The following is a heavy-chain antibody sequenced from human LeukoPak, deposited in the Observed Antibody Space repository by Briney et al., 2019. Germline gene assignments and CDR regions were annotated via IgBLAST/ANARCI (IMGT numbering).Heavy chain of an antibody. D-gene: IGHD4-11*01. CDR3: ARDWGDNDYSKSDY. J-gene: IGHJ4*02. Sequence: GGSLRLSCVASGFTFSGYGMNWVRQAPGKGLEWVANIKQDGSEKYYVNSVKGRFTISRDNAKNSLYLQMNSLRAEDMAVYYCARDWGDNDYSKSDYWGQGTLVTVSS. V-gene: IGHV3-7*01. CDR1: GFTFSGYG. CDR2: IKQDGSEK.